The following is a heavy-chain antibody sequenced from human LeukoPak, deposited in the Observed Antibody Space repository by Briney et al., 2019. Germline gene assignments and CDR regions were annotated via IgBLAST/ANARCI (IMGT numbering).Heavy chain of an antibody. CDR1: GYTFTGYY. CDR3: ARDRGDSSGYYYYFDY. D-gene: IGHD3-22*01. Sequence: GASVKVSCKASGYTFTGYYMHWVRQAPGQGLEWMGWINPNSGGTSYAQKFQGRVTMTRDTSISTAYMELSRLRSDDTAVYYCARDRGDSSGYYYYFDYWGQGTLVTVSS. J-gene: IGHJ4*02. V-gene: IGHV1-2*02. CDR2: INPNSGGT.